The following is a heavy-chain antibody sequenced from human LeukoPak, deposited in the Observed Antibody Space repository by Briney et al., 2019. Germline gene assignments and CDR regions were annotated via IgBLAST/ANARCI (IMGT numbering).Heavy chain of an antibody. CDR1: GFTFSSYG. D-gene: IGHD2-2*01. J-gene: IGHJ4*02. CDR2: IWYDGSNK. V-gene: IGHV3-33*06. Sequence: PGRSLRLSCAASGFTFSSYGMHWVRQAPGKGLEWVAVIWYDGSNKYYADSVKGRFTISRDNSKNTLYLQMNSLRAEDTAVYYCAKDARSSTSCYANWGQGTLVTVSS. CDR3: AKDARSSTSCYAN.